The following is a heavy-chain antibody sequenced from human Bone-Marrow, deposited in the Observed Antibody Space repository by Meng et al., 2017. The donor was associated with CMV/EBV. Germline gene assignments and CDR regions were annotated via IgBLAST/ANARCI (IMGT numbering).Heavy chain of an antibody. CDR2: IRQDESET. CDR3: TRDNEGFNGVWYDAYDV. CDR1: SFSLSNYW. Sequence: GESLKISCEASSFSLSNYWMTWVRLAPGKGLEWVANIRQDESETHYVDSVEGRFTISRDNAKNLLFLQMNNLRVEDTAMYYCTRDNEGFNGVWYDAYDVWGPGTKVTGSS. D-gene: IGHD2-15*01. V-gene: IGHV3-7*01. J-gene: IGHJ3*01.